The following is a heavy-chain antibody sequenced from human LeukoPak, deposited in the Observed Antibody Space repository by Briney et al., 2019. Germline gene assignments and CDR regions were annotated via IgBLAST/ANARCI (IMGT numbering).Heavy chain of an antibody. V-gene: IGHV1-3*04. CDR3: ARRWEINWFDP. CDR2: INTGNGNT. J-gene: IGHJ5*02. D-gene: IGHD1-26*01. CDR1: GYTFTSYA. Sequence: ASVKVSCKASGYTFTSYAMHWVRQAPGQRLEWMGWINTGNGNTKYSQKFQDRVTITRDTSASTAYMELSSLRSEDTAVYYCARRWEINWFDPWGQGTLVTVSS.